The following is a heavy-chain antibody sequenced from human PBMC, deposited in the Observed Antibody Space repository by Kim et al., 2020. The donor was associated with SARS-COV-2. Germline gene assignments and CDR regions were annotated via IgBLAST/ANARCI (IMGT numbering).Heavy chain of an antibody. CDR2: ISSSGSTI. J-gene: IGHJ6*02. CDR1: GFTFSDYY. Sequence: GGSLRLSCAASGFTFSDYYMSWIRQAPGKGLEWVSYISSSGSTIYYADSVKGRFTISRDNAKNSLYLQMNSLRAEDTAVYYCARARYSSSPGSRNYYYYYYRMYVWGQGTTVTVSS. CDR3: ARARYSSSPGSRNYYYYYYRMYV. V-gene: IGHV3-11*01. D-gene: IGHD6-6*01.